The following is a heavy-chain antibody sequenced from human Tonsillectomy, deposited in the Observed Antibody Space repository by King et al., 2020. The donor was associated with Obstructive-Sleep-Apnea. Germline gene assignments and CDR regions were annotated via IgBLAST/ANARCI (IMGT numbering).Heavy chain of an antibody. D-gene: IGHD3-22*01. CDR3: ARGYYYDTSGYYLWYYYYAMDV. V-gene: IGHV1-46*01. CDR1: GYRFISHY. CDR2: INPSGGRT. J-gene: IGHJ6*02. Sequence: QLVQSGAEVKKPGASVKISCKASGYRFISHYAHWVRQAPGRGLDWLGRINPSGGRTTYAQHFQGRVTMTIDVFTSTLSMELGSLRSEDTDVYYCARGYYYDTSGYYLWYYYYAMDVWGQGTAVTVSS.